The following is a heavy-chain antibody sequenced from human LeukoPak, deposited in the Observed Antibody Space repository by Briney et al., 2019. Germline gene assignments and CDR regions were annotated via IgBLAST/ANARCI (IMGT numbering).Heavy chain of an antibody. CDR1: GGSITNSRFY. J-gene: IGHJ5*02. CDR3: AGEATTGRWFDP. CDR2: IFYSGST. Sequence: PSETLSLTCTVSGGSITNSRFYWGWIRQPPGKGLEWIGSIFYSGSTYYNPSLRSRVTISVDTSKNQFSLQLSSVTAADTAVFYCAGEATTGRWFDPWGQGTLVTVYS. V-gene: IGHV4-39*02. D-gene: IGHD3-9*01.